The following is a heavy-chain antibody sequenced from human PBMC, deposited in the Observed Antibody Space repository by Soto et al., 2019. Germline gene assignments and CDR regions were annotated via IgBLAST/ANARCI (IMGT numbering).Heavy chain of an antibody. CDR2: IYWDDDK. V-gene: IGHV2-5*02. D-gene: IGHD3-10*01. Sequence: QITLKESGPTLVKPTQTLTLTCTFSGFSLSTSEVGVGWIRQPPGKALEWLALIYWDDDKRYSTSLKSRLTLTTDNSTNHVFLTVANVDPVDKTTYYCAHSRCSGSGYLYYSDSWGQGTRVTGCS. CDR1: GFSLSTSEVG. J-gene: IGHJ4*02. CDR3: AHSRCSGSGYLYYSDS.